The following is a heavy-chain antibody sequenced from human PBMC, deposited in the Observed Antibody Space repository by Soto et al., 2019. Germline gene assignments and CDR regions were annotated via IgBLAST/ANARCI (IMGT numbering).Heavy chain of an antibody. J-gene: IGHJ3*02. CDR1: GFTFSSYG. D-gene: IGHD6-6*01. CDR3: AKVWTGSSSMGVYAFDI. V-gene: IGHV3-30*18. Sequence: QVQLVESGGGVVQPGRSLRLSCAASGFTFSSYGMHWVRQAPGKGLEWVAVISYDGSNKYYADSVKGRFTISRDNSKNTLYLQMNSLRAEDTAVYYCAKVWTGSSSMGVYAFDIWGQGTMVTVSS. CDR2: ISYDGSNK.